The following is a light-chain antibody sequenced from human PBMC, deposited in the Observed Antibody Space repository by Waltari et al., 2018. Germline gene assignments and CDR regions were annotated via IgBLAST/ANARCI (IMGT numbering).Light chain of an antibody. CDR1: SAISAGTYN. V-gene: IGLV5-45*01. CDR3: MILHDNAVV. CDR2: YISDSTN. Sequence: QAVLTQPASLSSSPGASVSLTCTLRSAISAGTYNISWYNQRPGSPPQFLVKYISDSTNERGSAVPSRFSGSRDTSAKAGILLICGLQSEDEADYYCMILHDNAVVFGGGTRLTVL. J-gene: IGLJ3*02.